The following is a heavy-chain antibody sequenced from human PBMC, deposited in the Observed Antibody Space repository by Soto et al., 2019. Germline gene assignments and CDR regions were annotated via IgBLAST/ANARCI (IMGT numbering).Heavy chain of an antibody. CDR2: FDPEDGET. Sequence: ASVKVSCKVSGYTLTELSMHWVLQAPGKGLEWMGGFDPEDGETIYAQKFQGRVTMTEDTSTDTAYMELSSLRSEDTAVYYCATGIIEEVAANFDYWGQGTLVTVSS. CDR3: ATGIIEEVAANFDY. V-gene: IGHV1-24*01. J-gene: IGHJ4*02. D-gene: IGHD2-15*01. CDR1: GYTLTELS.